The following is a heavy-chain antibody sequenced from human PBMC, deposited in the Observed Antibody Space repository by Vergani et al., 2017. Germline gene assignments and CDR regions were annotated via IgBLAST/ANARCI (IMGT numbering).Heavy chain of an antibody. CDR1: GDSITNGGFS. V-gene: IGHV4-30-2*01. D-gene: IGHD1/OR15-1a*01. CDR2: IFPSGNS. CDR3: ARASLRTLVGYYYYMDV. Sequence: QLQLQESGSGLVKPSQTLSLTCAVSGDSITNGGFSWNSIRQPPGKGPEWIGYIFPSGNSDYNPSLKNRVSISLDKSKNQFSLWVNSVTAADTAVYFCARASLRTLVGYYYYMDVWGKGNTVVVSS. J-gene: IGHJ6*03.